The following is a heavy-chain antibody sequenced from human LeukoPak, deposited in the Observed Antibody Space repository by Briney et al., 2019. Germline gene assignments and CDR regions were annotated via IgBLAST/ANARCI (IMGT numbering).Heavy chain of an antibody. Sequence: TSETLSLTCAVYGGSFSGYYWSWIRQPPGKGLEWIGSIYYSGSTYYNPSLKSRVTISVDTSKNQFSLKLSSVTAADTAVYYCARDLRKDAFDIWGQGTMVTVSS. CDR2: IYYSGST. CDR3: ARDLRKDAFDI. D-gene: IGHD1-14*01. V-gene: IGHV4-34*01. CDR1: GGSFSGYY. J-gene: IGHJ3*02.